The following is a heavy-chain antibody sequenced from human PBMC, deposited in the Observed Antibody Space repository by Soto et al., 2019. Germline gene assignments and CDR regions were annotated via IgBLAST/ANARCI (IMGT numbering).Heavy chain of an antibody. V-gene: IGHV4-31*03. Sequence: SETLSLTCTVTGDSITSGGYYWSWIRQHPGKGLEWLGYIYGSGGSGSTLYNPSLKSRITLSVDTSKTQFSLNLSSVTVADTAVYFCARKQAGYFSRIDYWVQGTLVTVSS. J-gene: IGHJ4*02. CDR3: ARKQAGYFSRIDY. CDR1: GDSITSGGYY. CDR2: IYGSGGSGST. D-gene: IGHD2-15*01.